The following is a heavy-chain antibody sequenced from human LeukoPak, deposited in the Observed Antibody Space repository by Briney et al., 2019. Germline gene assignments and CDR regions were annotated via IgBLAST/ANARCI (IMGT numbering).Heavy chain of an antibody. J-gene: IGHJ4*02. CDR1: GGSISSYY. V-gene: IGHV4-34*01. CDR2: INHSGST. CDR3: ARLGHFDY. D-gene: IGHD7-27*01. Sequence: SETLSLTCTVSGGSISSYYWSWIRQPPGKGLEWIGEINHSGSTNYNPSLKSRVTISVDTSKNQFSLKLSSVTAADTAVYYCARLGHFDYWGQGTLVTVSS.